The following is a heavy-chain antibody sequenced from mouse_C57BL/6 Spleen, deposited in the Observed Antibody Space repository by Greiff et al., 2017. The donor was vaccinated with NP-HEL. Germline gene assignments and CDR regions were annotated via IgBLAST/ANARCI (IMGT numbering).Heavy chain of an antibody. Sequence: VQLQQPGAELVKPGASVKLSCKASGYTFTSYWMQWVKQRPGQGLEWIGEIDPSDSYTNYKQKFKGKATLTVDTSSSTAYMQLSSLTSEDSAVYYCARRTTVVAHWYFDVWGTGTTVTVSS. CDR1: GYTFTSYW. J-gene: IGHJ1*03. CDR2: IDPSDSYT. V-gene: IGHV1-50*01. D-gene: IGHD1-1*01. CDR3: ARRTTVVAHWYFDV.